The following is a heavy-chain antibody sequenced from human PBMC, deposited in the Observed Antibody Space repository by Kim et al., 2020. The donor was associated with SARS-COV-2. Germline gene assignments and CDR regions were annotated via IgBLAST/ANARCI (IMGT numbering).Heavy chain of an antibody. J-gene: IGHJ4*02. Sequence: QKFQGRATMTRDTSTSTVYMELSSLRSEDTAVYYCARASSYSSSWSYFDYWGQGTLVTVSS. D-gene: IGHD6-13*01. V-gene: IGHV1-46*01. CDR3: ARASSYSSSWSYFDY.